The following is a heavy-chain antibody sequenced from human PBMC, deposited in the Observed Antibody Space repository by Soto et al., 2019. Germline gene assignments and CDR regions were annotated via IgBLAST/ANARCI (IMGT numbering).Heavy chain of an antibody. D-gene: IGHD3-10*01. CDR1: GFTFSSYG. CDR2: IWYDGSNK. J-gene: IGHJ3*02. V-gene: IGHV3-33*01. Sequence: QVQLVESGGGVVQPGRSLRLSCAASGFTFSSYGMHWVRQAPGMGLEWVAVIWYDGSNKYYAASVKGRFNISRDNSKNTLYMQMNSLRAEDTAVYYCAREKVWRLLWNAFDIWGQRTVVTVSS. CDR3: AREKVWRLLWNAFDI.